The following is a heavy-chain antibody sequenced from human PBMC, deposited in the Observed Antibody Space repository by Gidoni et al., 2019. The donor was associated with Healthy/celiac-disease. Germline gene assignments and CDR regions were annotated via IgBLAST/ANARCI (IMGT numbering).Heavy chain of an antibody. CDR1: GGSISSGGYY. J-gene: IGHJ4*02. Sequence: QVQLQESGPGLVKPSQTLSLTCTVSGGSISSGGYYWSWIRQHPGKGLEGIGYIYYSGSTYYNPSLKSRVTISVDTSKNQFSLKLSSVTAADTAVYYCARDGVGGWSDVGTVYWGQGTLVTVSS. CDR2: IYYSGST. CDR3: ARDGVGGWSDVGTVY. V-gene: IGHV4-31*03. D-gene: IGHD2-15*01.